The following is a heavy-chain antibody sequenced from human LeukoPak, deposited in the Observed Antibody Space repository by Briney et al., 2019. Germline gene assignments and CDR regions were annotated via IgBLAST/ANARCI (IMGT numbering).Heavy chain of an antibody. CDR1: GGSFSGYY. CDR2: IYYSGST. CDR3: ARAYSSGWYGGFDY. D-gene: IGHD6-19*01. V-gene: IGHV4-34*01. Sequence: SETLSLTCAVYGGSFSGYYWSWIRQPPGKGLEWIGSIYYSGSTYYNPSLKSRVTISVDTSKNQFSLKLSSVTAADTAVYYCARAYSSGWYGGFDYWGQGTLVTVSS. J-gene: IGHJ4*02.